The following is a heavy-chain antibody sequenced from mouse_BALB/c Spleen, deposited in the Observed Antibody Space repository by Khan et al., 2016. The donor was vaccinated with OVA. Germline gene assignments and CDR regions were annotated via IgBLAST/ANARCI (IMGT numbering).Heavy chain of an antibody. Sequence: EVQLQQSGADLVKPGASVKLSCTASGCNIKDTYIHWVKQRPEQGLEWIGRIDPANDDSKYDPKFQGKATMQADTSSNTASLTLSSLTSEDTAVSYFAALYGNPVAYGGQGTLVTVSA. CDR1: GCNIKDTY. CDR3: AALYGNPVAY. D-gene: IGHD2-1*01. J-gene: IGHJ3*01. CDR2: IDPANDDS. V-gene: IGHV14-3*02.